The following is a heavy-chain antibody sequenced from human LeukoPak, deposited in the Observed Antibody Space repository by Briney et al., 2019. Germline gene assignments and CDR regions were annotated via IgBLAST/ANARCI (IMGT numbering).Heavy chain of an antibody. D-gene: IGHD6-19*01. CDR1: GFTFSSYW. CDR2: ISSSSSYI. CDR3: ARSAGIAVAGRAFDI. V-gene: IGHV3-21*01. Sequence: PGGSLRLSCAASGFTFSSYWMSWVRQAPGKGLEWVSSISSSSSYIYYADSVKGRFTISRDNAKNSLYLQMNSLRAEDTAVYYCARSAGIAVAGRAFDIWGQGTMVTVSS. J-gene: IGHJ3*02.